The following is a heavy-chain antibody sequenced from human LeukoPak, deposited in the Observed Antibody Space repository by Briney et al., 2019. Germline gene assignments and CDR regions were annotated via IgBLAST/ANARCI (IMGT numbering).Heavy chain of an antibody. J-gene: IGHJ6*03. Sequence: GGSLRLSCAASGFTFSSYGMHWVRQAPGKGLEWVAFIRYDGSNKYYADSVKGRFTISRDNSKNTLYLQMNSLRAEDTAVYYCARDPLTLYNYYMDVWGKGTTVTVSS. V-gene: IGHV3-30*02. CDR3: ARDPLTLYNYYMDV. D-gene: IGHD3-9*01. CDR2: IRYDGSNK. CDR1: GFTFSSYG.